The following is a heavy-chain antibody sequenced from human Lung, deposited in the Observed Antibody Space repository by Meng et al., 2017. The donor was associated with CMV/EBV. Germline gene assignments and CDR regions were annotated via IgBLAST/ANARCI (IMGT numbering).Heavy chain of an antibody. CDR3: ARDGFCSNGVCTILGEVFDI. V-gene: IGHV3-30*04. J-gene: IGHJ3*02. CDR1: GFTFSNHA. CDR2: ISYDGRNN. Sequence: GESXKISCAASGFTFSNHAMHWVRQAPGKGLEWMALISYDGRNNFHADSVKGRFTISRDNSKNTLFLQMNSLRAEDTAEYYCARDGFCSNGVCTILGEVFDIWGQGTMVTVSS. D-gene: IGHD2-8*01.